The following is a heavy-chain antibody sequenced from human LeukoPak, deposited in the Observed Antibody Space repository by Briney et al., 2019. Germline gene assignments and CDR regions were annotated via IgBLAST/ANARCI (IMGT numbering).Heavy chain of an antibody. CDR2: ISAYNGNT. CDR3: AKDGVVVVATSVYYYYYGMDV. V-gene: IGHV1-18*01. J-gene: IGHJ6*02. CDR1: GYTFTSYG. D-gene: IGHD2-2*01. Sequence: ASVKVSCKASGYTFTSYGISWVRQAPGQGLEWMGWISAYNGNTNYAQNFQGRVTLTADKSTSTAYMELSTLRSEDTAVYYCAKDGVVVVATSVYYYYYGMDVWGQGTTVTVSS.